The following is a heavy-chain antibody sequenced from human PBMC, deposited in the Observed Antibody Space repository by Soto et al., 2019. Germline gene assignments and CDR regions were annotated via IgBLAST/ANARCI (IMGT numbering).Heavy chain of an antibody. CDR3: ARDNGLDDSSGYYYGGAFDI. CDR1: GGTFSSYA. V-gene: IGHV1-69*01. J-gene: IGHJ3*02. D-gene: IGHD3-22*01. Sequence: QVQLVQSGAEVKKPGSSVKVSCTASGGTFSSYAISWVRQAPGQGLEWMGGIIPIFGTANYAQKFQGRVTITADESTSTAYMELSSLRSEDTAVYYCARDNGLDDSSGYYYGGAFDIWGQGTMVTVSS. CDR2: IIPIFGTA.